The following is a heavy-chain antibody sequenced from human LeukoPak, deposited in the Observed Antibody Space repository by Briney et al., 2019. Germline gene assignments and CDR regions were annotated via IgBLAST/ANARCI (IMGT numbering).Heavy chain of an antibody. CDR2: INPNSGAT. Sequence: ASVKVSCKASVYTFTGYYMHWVRQPPGQGREGMGWINPNSGATNYAQKFRAWVTMTRDTSISTAFMELSRLRSDDTAVYYCARKGNDYGDYWPFDYWGQGTLVTVSS. D-gene: IGHD4-17*01. V-gene: IGHV1-2*04. CDR3: ARKGNDYGDYWPFDY. CDR1: VYTFTGYY. J-gene: IGHJ4*02.